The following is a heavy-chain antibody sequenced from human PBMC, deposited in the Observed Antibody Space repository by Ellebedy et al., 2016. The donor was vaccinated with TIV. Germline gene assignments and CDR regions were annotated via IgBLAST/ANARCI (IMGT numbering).Heavy chain of an antibody. Sequence: SETLSLTCTVSGGSISSGGYYWSWIRQHPGKGLEWIGYIYYSGSTYYNPSLKSRLTMSVDSSTNQFFLDLSSVTAADTAVYYCARRTDSGSYYDYFNSWGQGTLVTVSS. V-gene: IGHV4-31*03. CDR2: IYYSGST. D-gene: IGHD1-26*01. CDR3: ARRTDSGSYYDYFNS. CDR1: GGSISSGGYY. J-gene: IGHJ4*02.